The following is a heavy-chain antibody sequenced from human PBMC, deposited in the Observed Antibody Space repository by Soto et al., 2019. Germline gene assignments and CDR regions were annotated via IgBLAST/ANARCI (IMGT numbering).Heavy chain of an antibody. Sequence: GGSLRLSCAASGFTFSSYGMHWVRQAPGKGLEWVAVISYDGSNTYYADSVKGRFTISRDNSKNKLYLQMNFLRAEDTAVYYCAKLLWMWADCGCDCRGAFDIWGQGTMVTVSS. CDR1: GFTFSSYG. D-gene: IGHD2-21*02. J-gene: IGHJ3*02. CDR2: ISYDGSNT. CDR3: AKLLWMWADCGCDCRGAFDI. V-gene: IGHV3-30*18.